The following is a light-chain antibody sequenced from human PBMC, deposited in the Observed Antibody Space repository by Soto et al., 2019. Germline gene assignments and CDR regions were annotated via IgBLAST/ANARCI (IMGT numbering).Light chain of an antibody. Sequence: DIVMTQSPDSLAVSLGERATINCKSSQSVIYSSNNKNYLAWYQQKPGQPPKLLIYWASTRESGVPHRFSGSGFGTDFTLTISSLQAEDVAVYDCQQYYSTPWTFGQGTKVEIK. CDR1: QSVIYSSNNKNY. V-gene: IGKV4-1*01. CDR3: QQYYSTPWT. J-gene: IGKJ1*01. CDR2: WAS.